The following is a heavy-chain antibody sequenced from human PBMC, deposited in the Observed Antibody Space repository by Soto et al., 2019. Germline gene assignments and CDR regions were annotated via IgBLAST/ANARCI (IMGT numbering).Heavy chain of an antibody. Sequence: QVQLQQSGPGLVKPSQTLSLTCSISGDSVSSNSAAWNWIRQSPSRGLEWLGRTYYRFKWYNDYGVTVKSRISINPDTSNNQLSLQLNCVIPADKAGYYCATDLVVTSTDFDYGGQVTLGTVS. D-gene: IGHD3-22*01. CDR3: ATDLVVTSTDFDY. CDR1: GDSVSSNSAA. J-gene: IGHJ4*02. V-gene: IGHV6-1*01. CDR2: TYYRFKWYN.